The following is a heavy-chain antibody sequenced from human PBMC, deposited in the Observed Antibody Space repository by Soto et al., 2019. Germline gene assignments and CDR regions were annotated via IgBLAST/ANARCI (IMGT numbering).Heavy chain of an antibody. Sequence: ASVKVSCKASGYTFTSYDINWVRQATGQGLEWMGWMNPNSGNTGYAQKFQGRVTMTRNTSISTAYMELSSLRSEDTAVYYCARGTTVTTRIIYYMDVWGKGTTVTV. J-gene: IGHJ6*03. CDR3: ARGTTVTTRIIYYMDV. D-gene: IGHD4-4*01. CDR2: MNPNSGNT. CDR1: GYTFTSYD. V-gene: IGHV1-8*01.